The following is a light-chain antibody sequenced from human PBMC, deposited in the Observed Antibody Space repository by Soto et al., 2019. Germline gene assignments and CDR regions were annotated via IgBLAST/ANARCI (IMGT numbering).Light chain of an antibody. Sequence: DSQMTQSPFTLSASVGYRVTITCRASQSISSLLAWYQQMPGKAPKLLIYDASSLHSGVPSRFSGSGSGTEFTLTISSLQPDDFATYYCQQYNTYSWTFGQGTKVDI. V-gene: IGKV1-5*01. J-gene: IGKJ1*01. CDR2: DAS. CDR1: QSISSL. CDR3: QQYNTYSWT.